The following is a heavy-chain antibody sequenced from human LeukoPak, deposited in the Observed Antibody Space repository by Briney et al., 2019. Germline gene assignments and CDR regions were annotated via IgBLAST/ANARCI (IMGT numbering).Heavy chain of an antibody. J-gene: IGHJ5*02. CDR2: ISAYNGNT. V-gene: IGHV1-18*01. CDR1: GYTFTSYG. D-gene: IGHD1-1*01. Sequence: GASVKVSCKASGYTFTSYGISWVRQAPGQGLEWMGWISAYNGNTNYAQKLQGRVTMTTDTSTSTAYMELRSLRSDDTAVYYCARDGAPSANWNSPDNWFDPWGQGTLVTVSS. CDR3: ARDGAPSANWNSPDNWFDP.